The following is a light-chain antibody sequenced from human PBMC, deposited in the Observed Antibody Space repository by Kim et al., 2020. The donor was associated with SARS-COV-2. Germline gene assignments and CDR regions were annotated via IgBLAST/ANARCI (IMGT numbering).Light chain of an antibody. Sequence: SVSPGGRATLSCRASQSVSIDLAWYQQNPGKAPRLLIYGASTRATGIPARFSGSGSGTEFTFTISSLQSEDFAVYYCQQYKNWWTFGQGTKVDIK. CDR2: GAS. CDR3: QQYKNWWT. V-gene: IGKV3-15*01. CDR1: QSVSID. J-gene: IGKJ1*01.